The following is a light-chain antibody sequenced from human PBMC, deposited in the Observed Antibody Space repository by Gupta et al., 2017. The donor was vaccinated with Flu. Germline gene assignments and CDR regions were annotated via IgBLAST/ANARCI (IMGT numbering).Light chain of an antibody. CDR1: SSNIGAGYD. Sequence: QSVLTQPPSVSGAPGQRVYIPCTGTSSNIGAGYDVHWYQQVPGKAPKLLIYDNNNRPSGVPDRFSGSKSGTAVSLAIAGLQADDEADYYCQSYDSRLSVVFGGGTKLTVL. CDR2: DNN. CDR3: QSYDSRLSVV. V-gene: IGLV1-40*01. J-gene: IGLJ2*01.